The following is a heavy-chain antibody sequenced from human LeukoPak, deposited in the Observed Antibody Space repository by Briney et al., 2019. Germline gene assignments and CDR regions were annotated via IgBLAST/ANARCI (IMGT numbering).Heavy chain of an antibody. CDR3: ARGVGQDRA. CDR2: ISSSSSYI. J-gene: IGHJ4*02. CDR1: GFTFSSYN. Sequence: PGGSLRLSCAASGFTFSSYNMNWVRQAPGKGLEWVSSISSSSSYIYYADSVKSRFTISRDNAKNSLYRQINGLRAEDTAVYYCARGVGQDRAWGRRPVVSVSS. D-gene: IGHD2-15*01. V-gene: IGHV3-21*01.